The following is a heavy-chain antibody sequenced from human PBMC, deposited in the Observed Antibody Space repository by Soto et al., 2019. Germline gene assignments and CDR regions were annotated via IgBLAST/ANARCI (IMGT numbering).Heavy chain of an antibody. CDR2: ISDGGRST. V-gene: IGHV3-23*01. CDR1: GFRFRDYA. CDR3: ARTFDFWDRYSTFDS. J-gene: IGHJ4*02. D-gene: IGHD1-26*01. Sequence: HPGGSLRLSCAGSGFRFRDYAMGWVRQAPGRGLEWVAFISDGGRSTYYADSVKGRFTISRDNSKNTLYLELSSLRVEDTAVYFCARTFDFWDRYSTFDSWGQGTLVTVSS.